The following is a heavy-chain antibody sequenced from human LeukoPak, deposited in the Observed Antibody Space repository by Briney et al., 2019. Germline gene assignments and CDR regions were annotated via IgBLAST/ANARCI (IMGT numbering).Heavy chain of an antibody. V-gene: IGHV3-64*01. CDR2: ISSNGGST. CDR3: ARSYGDNREFDY. CDR1: GFTFSSYA. D-gene: IGHD4-23*01. J-gene: IGHJ4*02. Sequence: GGSLRLSCAASGFTFSSYAMHWVRQAPGKGLEYVSAISSNGGSTYYANSVKGRFTISRDNSKNTLYLQMGSLRAEDMAVYYCARSYGDNREFDYWGQGTLVTVSS.